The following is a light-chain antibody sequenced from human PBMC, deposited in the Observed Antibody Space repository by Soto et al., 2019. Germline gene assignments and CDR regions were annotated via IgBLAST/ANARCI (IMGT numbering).Light chain of an antibody. CDR2: GAS. Sequence: EIVLRQSPATLSGSPRERTTPFCMPRQSISTTLVWYQQKPGQAPRLLIYGASSRATGIPDRFSGSGSGTDFTLTISRLEPEDFAVYYCHQYGSSPHTFGQGTRLEI. CDR1: QSISTT. J-gene: IGKJ5*01. CDR3: HQYGSSPHT. V-gene: IGKV3-20*01.